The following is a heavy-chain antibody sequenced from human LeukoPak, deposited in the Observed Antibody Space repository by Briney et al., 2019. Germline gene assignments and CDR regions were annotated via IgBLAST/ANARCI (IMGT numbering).Heavy chain of an antibody. CDR3: ARGQSRKVVVVAVGYYYYMDV. J-gene: IGHJ6*03. CDR1: GGSISSSSYY. D-gene: IGHD2-15*01. Sequence: SETLSLTCSVSGGSISSSSYYWNWIRQPPGKGLEWVGSIYYSGTTYYNSSLKSRVTISEDTSKNQFSLKLSSVTAADTAVYYCARGQSRKVVVVAVGYYYYMDVWGKGTTVTVSS. V-gene: IGHV4-39*01. CDR2: IYYSGTT.